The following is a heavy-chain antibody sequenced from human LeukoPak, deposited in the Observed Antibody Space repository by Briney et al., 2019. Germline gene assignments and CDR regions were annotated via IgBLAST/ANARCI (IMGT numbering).Heavy chain of an antibody. D-gene: IGHD2-2*01. CDR2: ISAYNGNT. Sequence: GASVKVSCKASGYTFTSYGISWVRQAPGQGLEWMGWISAYNGNTNYAQKLQGRVTMTTDTSTSTAYMGLRSLRSDDTAVYYCARDRHCSSTSCYFRYYYYYGMDVWGQGTTVTVSS. V-gene: IGHV1-18*01. CDR3: ARDRHCSSTSCYFRYYYYYGMDV. CDR1: GYTFTSYG. J-gene: IGHJ6*02.